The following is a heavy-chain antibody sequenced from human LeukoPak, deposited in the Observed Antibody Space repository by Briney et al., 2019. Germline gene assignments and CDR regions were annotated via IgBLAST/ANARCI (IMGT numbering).Heavy chain of an antibody. V-gene: IGHV4-34*01. CDR2: INHSGST. Sequence: SETLSLTCAVYGGSFSGYYWSWIRQPPGKGLEWIGEINHSGSTNYNPSLKSRVTISVDTSKNQFSLKLSSVTAADTAVYYCARGFTCSSTSCYYNWFDPWGQGTLVTVPS. J-gene: IGHJ5*02. CDR1: GGSFSGYY. CDR3: ARGFTCSSTSCYYNWFDP. D-gene: IGHD2-2*01.